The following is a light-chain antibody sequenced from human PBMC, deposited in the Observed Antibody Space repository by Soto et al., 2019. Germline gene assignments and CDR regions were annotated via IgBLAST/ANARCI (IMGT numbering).Light chain of an antibody. CDR3: HQSNDWWT. CDR2: GAS. Sequence: EIVLMQSPGTLSLSPGERATLSCRASQSVSNNYLAWSQQKPGQAPRPLIYGASNRATGIPDRFSGSGSGTDFTLTIRSLQPEDFAVYYCHQSNDWWTFCQGTKVDI. V-gene: IGKV3D-20*02. J-gene: IGKJ1*01. CDR1: QSVSNNY.